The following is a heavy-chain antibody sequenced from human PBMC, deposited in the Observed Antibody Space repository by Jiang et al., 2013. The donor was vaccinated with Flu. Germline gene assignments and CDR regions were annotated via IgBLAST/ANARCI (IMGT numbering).Heavy chain of an antibody. V-gene: IGHV5-51*01. CDR1: GYSFTSYW. D-gene: IGHD6-6*01. Sequence: PGESLKISCKTSGYSFTSYWIAWVRQIPGKGLEWMGIIFPGDSDTRYSPSFQGQVTISADKSSSTAYLQWSSLQASDTAIYYCARHPKFSSSSSWFDPWGQGTLVTVSS. CDR2: IFPGDSDT. CDR3: ARHPKFSSSSSWFDP. J-gene: IGHJ5*02.